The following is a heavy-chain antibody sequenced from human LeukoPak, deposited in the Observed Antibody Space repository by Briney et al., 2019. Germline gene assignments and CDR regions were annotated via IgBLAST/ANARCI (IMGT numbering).Heavy chain of an antibody. CDR2: IKQDGSEK. Sequence: PGGSLRLSCAASGFTFSSYWMSWVRQAPGKGLEWVANIKQDGSEKYYVDSVKGRFTISRDNAKNSLYLQMNSLRAEDTAVYYCARDLDILTGYYPPFAFDIWGQGTMVTVSS. D-gene: IGHD3-9*01. CDR3: ARDLDILTGYYPPFAFDI. CDR1: GFTFSSYW. J-gene: IGHJ3*02. V-gene: IGHV3-7*01.